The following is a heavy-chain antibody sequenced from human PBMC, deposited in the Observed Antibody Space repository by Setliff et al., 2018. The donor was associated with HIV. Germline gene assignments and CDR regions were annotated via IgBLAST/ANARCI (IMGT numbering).Heavy chain of an antibody. CDR3: ARRGDYYYYYAMDF. V-gene: IGHV3-21*01. CDR2: IRHSNPYE. CDR1: GFTFSIYT. J-gene: IGHJ6*02. Sequence: GGSLRLSCAASGFTFSIYTINWVRQAPGKGLEWVSTIRHSNPYEYYADSVKGRFTISRDNAKNSLYLQMNSLRAEDTAVYYCARRGDYYYYYAMDFWGQGTTVTVSS. D-gene: IGHD3-10*01.